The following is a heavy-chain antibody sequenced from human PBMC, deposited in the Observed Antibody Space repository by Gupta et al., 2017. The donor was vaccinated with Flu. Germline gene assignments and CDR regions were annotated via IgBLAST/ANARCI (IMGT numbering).Heavy chain of an antibody. CDR3: AKKAHTGSGYFYFDF. CDR1: GLTFSGYS. CDR2: VGICGVTK. Sequence: EVQLLEYGGDLVQPGGSLRLSCAASGLTFSGYSMKWVRQVPGKGPECVSIVGICGVTKFYAYSVKGRFTISRDNSKNTLYLQMNSLRAEDTAVYYCAKKAHTGSGYFYFDFWGQGAPVTVSS. V-gene: IGHV3-23*01. J-gene: IGHJ4*02. D-gene: IGHD3-9*01.